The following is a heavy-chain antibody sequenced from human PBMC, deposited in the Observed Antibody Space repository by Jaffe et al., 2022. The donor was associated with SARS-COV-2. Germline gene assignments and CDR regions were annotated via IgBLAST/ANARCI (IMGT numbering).Heavy chain of an antibody. CDR1: GFPFSTFA. Sequence: EVLLVESGGGWVQPGGSLRLSCVASGFPFSTFAVNWVRRAPGKGLDWVSSISGSGGSTYYADSVKGRFTISRDNSRNTVYLQMNSLRAEDTAIYYCAKDSLHYDSSHYFDYWGQGTLVTVSS. CDR2: ISGSGGST. CDR3: AKDSLHYDSSHYFDY. D-gene: IGHD3-22*01. J-gene: IGHJ4*02. V-gene: IGHV3-23*04.